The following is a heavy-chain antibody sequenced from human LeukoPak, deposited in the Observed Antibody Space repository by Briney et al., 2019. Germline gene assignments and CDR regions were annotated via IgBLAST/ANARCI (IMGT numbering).Heavy chain of an antibody. Sequence: GGSLRLSCAASGFTFSSYSMNWVRQAPGKGLEWVSCISGSGVSTYYADSVKGRFTSSRDNSKNTLSLQMNNLRAEDTAVYYCARGREYQLHIFDYWGQGTPVTVSS. D-gene: IGHD2-2*01. CDR3: ARGREYQLHIFDY. CDR1: GFTFSSYS. J-gene: IGHJ4*02. V-gene: IGHV3-23*01. CDR2: ISGSGVST.